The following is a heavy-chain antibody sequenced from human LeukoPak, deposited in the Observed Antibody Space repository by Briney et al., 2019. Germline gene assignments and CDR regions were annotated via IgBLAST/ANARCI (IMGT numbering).Heavy chain of an antibody. J-gene: IGHJ5*02. CDR3: ARGSLFGVDEEYNWFDP. V-gene: IGHV4-39*01. Sequence: SETRSLTCTVSGGSISSGSYYWRWIRQPPGKGREWLGVIVHSERTNSNPSLESPVTKSVDTSKNPFSLKLSSVTATHTAVYYCARGSLFGVDEEYNWFDPWGQGTLGTVSS. CDR2: IVHSERT. CDR1: GGSISSGSYY. D-gene: IGHD3-3*01.